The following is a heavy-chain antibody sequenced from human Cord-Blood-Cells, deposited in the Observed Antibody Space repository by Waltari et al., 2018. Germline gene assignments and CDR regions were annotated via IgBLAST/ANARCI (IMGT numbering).Heavy chain of an antibody. CDR2: IYHSGST. D-gene: IGHD4-17*01. Sequence: QVQLKESGPGLVNPSGTLSLTCAVSGGSIRISNWSRCVRQPPGKGLEWIGNIYHSGSTNYNPSVKSRVTISVDKSKNQFSLKLSSVTGADTAVYYCRSQYDGDYWYFDLWGRGTLVTVSS. CDR1: GGSIRISNW. V-gene: IGHV4-4*02. J-gene: IGHJ2*01. CDR3: RSQYDGDYWYFDL.